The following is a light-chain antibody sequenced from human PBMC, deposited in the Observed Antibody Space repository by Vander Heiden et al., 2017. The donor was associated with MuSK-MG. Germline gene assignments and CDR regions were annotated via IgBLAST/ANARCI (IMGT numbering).Light chain of an antibody. J-gene: IGLJ2*01. CDR2: EVS. CDR3: SSYAGSNRLI. V-gene: IGLV2-8*01. CDR1: SSDIGGYNY. Sequence: SALTQNPSASGSPGPSVTISCSGTSSDIGGYNYVSWYQQHPGNPPKLLIYEVSLRTSGVSVRFSASKSGNTAYLTLSELQADDEAYYYCSSYAGSNRLIFGGGTKLTVL.